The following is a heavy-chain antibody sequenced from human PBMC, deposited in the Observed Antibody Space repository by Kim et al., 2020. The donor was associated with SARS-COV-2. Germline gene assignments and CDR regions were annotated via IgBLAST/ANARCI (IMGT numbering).Heavy chain of an antibody. Sequence: GGSLRLSCAASGFTFSSYSMNWVRQAPGKGLEWVSSISSSSSYIYYADSVKGRFTISRDNAKNSLYLQMNSLRAEDTAVYYCASGQQLVSRKGYYYYGMDVWGQGTTVTVSS. CDR1: GFTFSSYS. V-gene: IGHV3-21*01. J-gene: IGHJ6*02. D-gene: IGHD6-13*01. CDR2: ISSSSSYI. CDR3: ASGQQLVSRKGYYYYGMDV.